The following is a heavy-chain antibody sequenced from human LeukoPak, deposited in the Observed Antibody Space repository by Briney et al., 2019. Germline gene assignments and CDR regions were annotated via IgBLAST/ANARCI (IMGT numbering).Heavy chain of an antibody. V-gene: IGHV4-38-2*01. D-gene: IGHD6-13*01. J-gene: IGHJ5*02. Sequence: SETLSLTCAVSGYSISSGYYWGWIRQPPGKGLEWIGSIYHSGSTYYNPSLKSRVTISVDTSKNQFSLKLSSVTVADTAVYYCARSPPGIAAAGTLGSFDPWGQGTLATVSS. CDR1: GYSISSGYY. CDR2: IYHSGST. CDR3: ARSPPGIAAAGTLGSFDP.